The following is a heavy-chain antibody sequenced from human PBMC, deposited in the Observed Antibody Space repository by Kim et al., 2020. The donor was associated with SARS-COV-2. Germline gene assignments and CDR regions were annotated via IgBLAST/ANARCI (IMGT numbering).Heavy chain of an antibody. CDR1: GGSFSGYY. Sequence: SETLSLTCAVYGGSFSGYYWSWIRQPPGKGLEWIGEINHSGSTNYNPSLKSRVTISVDTSKNQFSLKLSSVTAADTAVYYCARRSWVSGWTRIGYYFDYWGQGTLVTVSS. D-gene: IGHD6-19*01. CDR2: INHSGST. J-gene: IGHJ4*02. V-gene: IGHV4-34*01. CDR3: ARRSWVSGWTRIGYYFDY.